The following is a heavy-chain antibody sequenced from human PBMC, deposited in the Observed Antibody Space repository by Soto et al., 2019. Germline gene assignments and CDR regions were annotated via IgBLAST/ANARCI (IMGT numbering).Heavy chain of an antibody. V-gene: IGHV3-53*01. CDR2: IYSGGST. Sequence: GGSLRLSCAASGFTVSSNYMSWVRQAPGKGLEWVSVIYSGGSTYYADSVKGRFTISRDNSKNTLYPQMNSLRAEDTAVYYCARGLIRYFDSPFDYWGQGTLVTVSS. D-gene: IGHD3-9*01. CDR1: GFTVSSNY. CDR3: ARGLIRYFDSPFDY. J-gene: IGHJ4*02.